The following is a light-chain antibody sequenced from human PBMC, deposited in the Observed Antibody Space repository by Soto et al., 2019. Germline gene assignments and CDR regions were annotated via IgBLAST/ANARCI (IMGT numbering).Light chain of an antibody. CDR2: DAS. V-gene: IGKV1-13*02. Sequence: IQLTQSPSSLSASVGDRVTITCRAGQGIGSALAWYQQKPGKAPKLLLYDASNLEAGVPSRFRGSGSGTAFTLAITSLRPEDFATYFCKHNNGFPLTFGRGPRCRSN. CDR1: QGIGSA. CDR3: KHNNGFPLT. J-gene: IGKJ4*01.